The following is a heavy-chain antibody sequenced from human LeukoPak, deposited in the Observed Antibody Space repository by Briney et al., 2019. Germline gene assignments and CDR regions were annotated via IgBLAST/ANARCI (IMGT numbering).Heavy chain of an antibody. CDR1: VGSLTDYY. Sequence: PSESLSLTCTVSVGSLTDYYWSWIRQPPGQGREWIGYIYYSGTTNYNPSLKSRVTISVDTSKNQFSLRLSSVTAADAAVYYCARGGIAVPGAFDYWGQGTLITVSS. CDR3: ARGGIAVPGAFDY. D-gene: IGHD6-19*01. CDR2: IYYSGTT. V-gene: IGHV4-59*01. J-gene: IGHJ4*02.